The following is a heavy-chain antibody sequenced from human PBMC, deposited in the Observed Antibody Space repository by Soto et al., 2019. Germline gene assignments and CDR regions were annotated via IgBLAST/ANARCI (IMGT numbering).Heavy chain of an antibody. CDR3: ARGPPPPYYDFWSGYYVGGLSYYMDV. D-gene: IGHD3-3*01. V-gene: IGHV1-8*01. CDR1: GYTFTSYD. CDR2: MNPNSGNT. J-gene: IGHJ6*03. Sequence: ASVKVSCKASGYTFTSYDINWVRQATGQGLEWMGWMNPNSGNTGYAQKFQGRVTMTRNTSISTAYMELSSLRSEDTAVYYCARGPPPPYYDFWSGYYVGGLSYYMDVWGKGTTVTVSS.